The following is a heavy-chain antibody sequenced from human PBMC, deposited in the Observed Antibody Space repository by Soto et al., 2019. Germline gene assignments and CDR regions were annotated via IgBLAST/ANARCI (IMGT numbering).Heavy chain of an antibody. J-gene: IGHJ6*02. Sequence: ASVKVSCKASGYTFTSYGISWVRQAPGQGLEWMGWISAYNGNTNYVQKLQGRVTMTTDTSTSTAYMELRSLRSDDTAVYYCAREGYSYGFNYYYYYGMDVWGQGTTVTVSS. CDR3: AREGYSYGFNYYYYYGMDV. CDR1: GYTFTSYG. D-gene: IGHD5-18*01. V-gene: IGHV1-18*01. CDR2: ISAYNGNT.